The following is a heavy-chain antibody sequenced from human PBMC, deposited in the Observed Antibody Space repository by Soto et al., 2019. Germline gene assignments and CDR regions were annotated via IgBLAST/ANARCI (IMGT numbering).Heavy chain of an antibody. Sequence: PGGSLRLCCAASGFTFSNAWMSWVRQAPGKGLEWVGRIKSKTDGGATDYAAPVKGRFTISRDDSKNTLYLQMNSLKTEDTAVYYCTTDTFRRPLDYWGQRTLVTVSS. J-gene: IGHJ4*02. V-gene: IGHV3-15*01. CDR1: GFTFSNAW. CDR2: IKSKTDGGAT. CDR3: TTDTFRRPLDY.